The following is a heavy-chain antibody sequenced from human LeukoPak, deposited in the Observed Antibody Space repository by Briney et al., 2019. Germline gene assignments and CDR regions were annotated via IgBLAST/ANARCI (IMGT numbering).Heavy chain of an antibody. Sequence: PGASVKVSCKASGYTFTGYYMHWVRQAPGQGLEWMGIINPSGGSTSYAQKFQGRVTMTRDMSTSTVYMELSSLRSEDTAVYYCARGPSDQLLWFGELSHWFDPWGQGTLVTVSS. CDR3: ARGPSDQLLWFGELSHWFDP. D-gene: IGHD3-10*01. J-gene: IGHJ5*02. CDR2: INPSGGST. V-gene: IGHV1-46*01. CDR1: GYTFTGYY.